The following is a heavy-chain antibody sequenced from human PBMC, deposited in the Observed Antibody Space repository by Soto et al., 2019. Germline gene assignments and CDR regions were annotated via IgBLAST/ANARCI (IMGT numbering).Heavy chain of an antibody. D-gene: IGHD3-3*01. V-gene: IGHV4-61*01. CDR3: AREAHPQGRFLEWLNGFDP. J-gene: IGHJ5*02. CDR2: IYYSGST. Sequence: SETLSLTCTVSGGSVSSGSYYWSWIRQPPGKGLEWIGYIYYSGSTNYNPSLKSRVTISVDTSKNQFSLKLSSVTAADTAVYYCAREAHPQGRFLEWLNGFDPWGQGTLVTVSS. CDR1: GGSVSSGSYY.